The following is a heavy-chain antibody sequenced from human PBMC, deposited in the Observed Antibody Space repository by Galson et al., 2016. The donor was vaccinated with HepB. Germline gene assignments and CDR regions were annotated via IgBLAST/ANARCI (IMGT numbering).Heavy chain of an antibody. Sequence: SVKVSCKASGYTFTNYDLNWVRQATGQGLEWMGWVNPYSGHTAYAQKFQGRVTLTTNTSITTAYMELSSLRSEDTAMYYCARGLKWLLKTWGQGTLVTVSS. D-gene: IGHD5-12*01. CDR1: GYTFTNYD. CDR2: VNPYSGHT. CDR3: ARGLKWLLKT. J-gene: IGHJ5*02. V-gene: IGHV1-8*02.